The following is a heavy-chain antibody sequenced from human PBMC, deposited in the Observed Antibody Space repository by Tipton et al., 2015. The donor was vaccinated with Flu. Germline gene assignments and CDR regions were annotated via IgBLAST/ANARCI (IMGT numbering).Heavy chain of an antibody. Sequence: LSCTVSGGSISSYYWSWIRQPPGKGLEWIGYGYYSGSTNYNPSLKSRVTISVDTSKNQFSLKLSSVTAADTAVYYCAMGDGDSDYWGQGTLVTVSS. CDR2: GYYSGST. CDR1: GGSISSYY. V-gene: IGHV4-59*01. D-gene: IGHD4-17*01. CDR3: AMGDGDSDY. J-gene: IGHJ4*02.